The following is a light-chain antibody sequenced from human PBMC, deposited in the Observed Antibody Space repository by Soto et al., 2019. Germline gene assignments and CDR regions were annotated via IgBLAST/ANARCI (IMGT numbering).Light chain of an antibody. CDR3: SSYTGSSTYVV. CDR2: DVN. CDR1: SSDVGGYNY. Sequence: QSALTQPASVSGSPGKSITISCTGTSSDVGGYNYVSWYQQPPGKAPKLMIYDVNNRPSGVSNRFSGSKSGNTASLTISGLQAEDEADYYCSSYTGSSTYVVFGGGTKLTVL. J-gene: IGLJ2*01. V-gene: IGLV2-14*01.